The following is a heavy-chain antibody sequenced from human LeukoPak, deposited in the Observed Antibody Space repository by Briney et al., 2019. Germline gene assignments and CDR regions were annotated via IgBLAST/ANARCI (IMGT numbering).Heavy chain of an antibody. D-gene: IGHD1-26*01. Sequence: GASVKVSCKASGYTFTGYYMHWVRQVPGQGLEWMGRINPNSGGTNYAQKFQGRVTMTRDTSISTAYMELSRLRSDDTAVYYCARAGYSGSYFVDYWGQGTLVTVSS. CDR2: INPNSGGT. CDR3: ARAGYSGSYFVDY. J-gene: IGHJ4*02. CDR1: GYTFTGYY. V-gene: IGHV1-2*06.